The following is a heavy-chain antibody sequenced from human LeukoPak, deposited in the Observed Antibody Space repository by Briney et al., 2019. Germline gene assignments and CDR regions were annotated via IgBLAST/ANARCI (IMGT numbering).Heavy chain of an antibody. CDR2: ISAYNGNT. CDR1: GYTFTDYY. V-gene: IGHV1-18*04. Sequence: ASVKVSCKTSGYTFTDYYIHWVRQAPGQGLEWMGWISAYNGNTNYAQKLQGRVTMTTDTSTSTAYMELRSLRSDDTAVYYYARENQQLNAFDIWGQGTMVTVSS. CDR3: ARENQQLNAFDI. J-gene: IGHJ3*02. D-gene: IGHD6-13*01.